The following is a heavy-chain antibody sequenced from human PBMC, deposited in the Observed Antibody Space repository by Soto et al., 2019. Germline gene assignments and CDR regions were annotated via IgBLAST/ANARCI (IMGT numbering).Heavy chain of an antibody. Sequence: SETLSLTCAVSGGSISSGGYSWSWIRQPPGKGLEWIGYIYHSGSTYYNPSLKSRVTISVDRSKNQFSLKLSSVTAADTAVYYCARVTRDDFWSGYAYYGMDVWGQGTTVTVSS. CDR2: IYHSGST. CDR1: GGSISSGGYS. D-gene: IGHD3-3*01. CDR3: ARVTRDDFWSGYAYYGMDV. V-gene: IGHV4-30-2*01. J-gene: IGHJ6*02.